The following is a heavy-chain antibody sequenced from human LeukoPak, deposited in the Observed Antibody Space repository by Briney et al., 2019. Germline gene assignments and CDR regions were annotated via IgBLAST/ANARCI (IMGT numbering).Heavy chain of an antibody. V-gene: IGHV3-21*01. CDR2: ISSSSSDYI. Sequence: GGSLRLSCVASGFSFTSYSMNWVRQAPGKGLEWVSSISSSSSDYINYADSVKGRFTISKDNAKNSLYLQMNSLRAEDTAVYYCARGPYYYDSGGFYHYRGQGTLVTVSS. CDR1: GFSFTSYS. CDR3: ARGPYYYDSGGFYHY. J-gene: IGHJ4*02. D-gene: IGHD3-22*01.